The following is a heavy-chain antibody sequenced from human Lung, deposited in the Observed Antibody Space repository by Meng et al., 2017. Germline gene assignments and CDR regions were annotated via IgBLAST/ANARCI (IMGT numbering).Heavy chain of an antibody. CDR1: GDSVPSNSAA. J-gene: IGHJ4*02. Sequence: QVHLQQSVPGLEKLAQTLSLTCAISGDSVPSNSAAWNWIRQSPSRGLDWLGRTNYRSKWYNGYAVSVRSRITINPDTSKNQFSLQLNSVTPEDTAVYYCARSQQWLDSWGQGTLVTVSS. D-gene: IGHD6-19*01. V-gene: IGHV6-1*01. CDR3: ARSQQWLDS. CDR2: TNYRSKWYN.